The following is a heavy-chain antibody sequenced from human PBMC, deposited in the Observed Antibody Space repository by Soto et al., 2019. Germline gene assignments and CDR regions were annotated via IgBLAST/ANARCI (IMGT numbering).Heavy chain of an antibody. J-gene: IGHJ4*02. CDR1: GGSISRYY. CDR3: VRAIYSYGPLFSFDY. D-gene: IGHD5-18*01. CDR2: IYYSGST. V-gene: IGHV4-59*01. Sequence: SETLSLTCTVSGGSISRYYWSWIRPPPGRGLEWIGYIYYSGSTNYTPSLKSRVTISVDTSKNQFSLKLSSVTAADTAVYYCVRAIYSYGPLFSFDYWGLGTLVTVSS.